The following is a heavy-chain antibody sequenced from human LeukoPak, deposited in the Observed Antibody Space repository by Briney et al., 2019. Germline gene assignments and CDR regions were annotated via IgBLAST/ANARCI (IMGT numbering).Heavy chain of an antibody. Sequence: GRSLRLSCAASGFTFDDYAMHWVRQAPGKGLEWVSGISWNSGNIGYADSVKGRFTISRDNTKSTLYLQMNSLTVEDTAVYYCLRVDDTNGHNWFDPWGQGTLVTVSS. CDR1: GFTFDDYA. CDR3: LRVDDTNGHNWFDP. V-gene: IGHV3-9*01. D-gene: IGHD2-8*01. J-gene: IGHJ5*02. CDR2: ISWNSGNI.